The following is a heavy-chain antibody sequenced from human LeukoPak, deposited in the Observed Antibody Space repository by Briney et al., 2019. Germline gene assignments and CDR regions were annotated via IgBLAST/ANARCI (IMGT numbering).Heavy chain of an antibody. J-gene: IGHJ3*01. CDR2: ISPYSGKT. Sequence: ASVKVSCKASDNTFAGKAVIWVRQAPGQGLEWMAYISPYSGKTRYVQTIQGRVTVTTDNTTNTSYLQMRSLTAYDTALYYFVREGWCSGGGCYLNAFEVWGQGTMVTVSS. CDR3: VREGWCSGGGCYLNAFEV. CDR1: DNTFAGKA. D-gene: IGHD2-15*01. V-gene: IGHV1-18*01.